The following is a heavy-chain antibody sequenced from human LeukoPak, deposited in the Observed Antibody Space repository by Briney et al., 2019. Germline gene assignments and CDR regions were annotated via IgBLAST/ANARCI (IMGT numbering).Heavy chain of an antibody. CDR1: GFTFSSYA. D-gene: IGHD2-2*01. CDR3: ATHCSSTSCKGAFDI. J-gene: IGHJ3*02. CDR2: ISYDGSNK. Sequence: TGGSLRLSCAASGFTFSSYAMHWVRQAPGKGLEWVAVISYDGSNKYYADSVKGRFTTSRDNSKNTLYLQMNSLRAEDAAVYYCATHCSSTSCKGAFDIWGQGTMVTVSS. V-gene: IGHV3-30*04.